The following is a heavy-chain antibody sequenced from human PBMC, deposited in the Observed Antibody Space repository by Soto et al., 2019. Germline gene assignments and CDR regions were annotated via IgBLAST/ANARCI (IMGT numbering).Heavy chain of an antibody. CDR2: ISAGGGST. CDR3: ARDRGTTGMLDSSYGMDV. CDR1: VSTFSGYA. V-gene: IGHV3-23*01. Sequence: VGSLRLSCASSVSTFSGYAMNWVRHSPGKGLEWVSGISAGGGSTYYADFVKGRITISRDNPKSTLYLQMNSLRVDDTGEYYCARDRGTTGMLDSSYGMDVWGRATTGTVSS. D-gene: IGHD1-1*01. J-gene: IGHJ6*02.